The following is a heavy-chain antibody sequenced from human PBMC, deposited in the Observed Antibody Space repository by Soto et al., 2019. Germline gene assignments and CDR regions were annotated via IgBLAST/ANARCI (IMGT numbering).Heavy chain of an antibody. Sequence: GGSLRLSCAASGFTFSSYAMSWVRQAPGKGLEWVSAISGSGGSTYYADSVKGRFTISRDNSKNTLYLQMNSLRAEDTAVYYCAKQSGPRQQLVVPIDYWGQGTLVTVSS. CDR2: ISGSGGST. J-gene: IGHJ4*02. CDR1: GFTFSSYA. CDR3: AKQSGPRQQLVVPIDY. D-gene: IGHD6-6*01. V-gene: IGHV3-23*01.